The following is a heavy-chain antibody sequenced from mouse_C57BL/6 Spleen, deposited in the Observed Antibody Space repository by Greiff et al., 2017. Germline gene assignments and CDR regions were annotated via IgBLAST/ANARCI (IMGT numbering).Heavy chain of an antibody. V-gene: IGHV5-16*01. CDR1: GFTFSDYY. CDR3: ARGSITTVDYFDY. D-gene: IGHD1-1*01. CDR2: INYDGSST. J-gene: IGHJ2*01. Sequence: EVKVVESEGGLVQPGSSMKLSCTASGFTFSDYYMAWVRQVPEKGLEWVANINYDGSSTYYLDSLKSRFIISRDNAKNILYLQMSSLKSEDTATYYCARGSITTVDYFDYWGQGTTLTVSS.